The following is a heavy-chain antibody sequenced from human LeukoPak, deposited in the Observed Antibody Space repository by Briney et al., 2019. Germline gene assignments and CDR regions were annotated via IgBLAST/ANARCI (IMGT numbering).Heavy chain of an antibody. CDR3: ARPSGVCAFFNY. D-gene: IGHD2-8*01. Sequence: SETLSLTCAVYGGSFSGYYWSWIRQPPGKGLEWIGEINHSGSTNYNPSLKSRVTISVDTSKNQFSLKLSSVTAADTAVYYCARPSGVCAFFNYWGQGTLVTVSS. CDR2: INHSGST. V-gene: IGHV4-34*01. CDR1: GGSFSGYY. J-gene: IGHJ4*02.